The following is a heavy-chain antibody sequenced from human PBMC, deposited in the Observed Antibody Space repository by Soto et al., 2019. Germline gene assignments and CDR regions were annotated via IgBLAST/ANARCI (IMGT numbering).Heavy chain of an antibody. CDR1: GFTFSSYA. CDR3: ARTREMIGYYYGMDV. J-gene: IGHJ6*02. D-gene: IGHD3-16*01. V-gene: IGHV3-30-3*01. Sequence: PGGSLRLSCAASGFTFSSYAMHWVRQAPGKGLEWVAVISYDGSNKYYADSVKGRFTISRDNSKNTLYLQMNSLRAEDTAVYYCARTREMIGYYYGMDVWGQGTTVTVSS. CDR2: ISYDGSNK.